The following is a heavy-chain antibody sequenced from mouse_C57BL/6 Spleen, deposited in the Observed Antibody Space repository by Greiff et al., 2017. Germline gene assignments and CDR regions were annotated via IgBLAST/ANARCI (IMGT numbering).Heavy chain of an antibody. CDR2: IDPSDSYT. CDR3: ARVTTVNYAMDY. V-gene: IGHV1-50*01. J-gene: IGHJ4*01. D-gene: IGHD1-1*01. Sequence: QWVKQRPGQGLEWIGEIDPSDSYTNYNQKFKGKATLTVDTSSSTAYMQLSSLTSEDSAVYYCARVTTVNYAMDYWGQGTSVTVSS.